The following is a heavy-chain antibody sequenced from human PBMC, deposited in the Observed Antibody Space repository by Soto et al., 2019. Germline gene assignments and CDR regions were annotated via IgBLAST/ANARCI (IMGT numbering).Heavy chain of an antibody. V-gene: IGHV3-7*03. CDR1: GFTFSSYW. D-gene: IGHD5-12*01. J-gene: IGHJ6*02. Sequence: PXGSLRLSCAASGFTFSSYWMSWVRQAPGKGLEWVANIKQDGSEKYYVDSVKGRFTISRDNAKNSLYLQMNSLRAEDTAVYYCARVPRLHYYYGMDVWGQGTTVTVSS. CDR2: IKQDGSEK. CDR3: ARVPRLHYYYGMDV.